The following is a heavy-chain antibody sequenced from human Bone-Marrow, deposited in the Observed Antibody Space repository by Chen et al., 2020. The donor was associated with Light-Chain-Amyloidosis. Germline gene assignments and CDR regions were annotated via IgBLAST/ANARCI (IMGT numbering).Heavy chain of an antibody. Sequence: EVQLEQSGPEVKKPGESLKISCKGSGYTFPNYWIGWVRQMPGKGLEWTGVIYPDDSDARYRPSFEGQVTISADKSITTAYLQWRSLKASDTAMYYCARRRDGYNFDYWGQGTLVTVSS. V-gene: IGHV5-51*01. CDR1: GYTFPNYW. J-gene: IGHJ4*02. CDR3: ARRRDGYNFDY. D-gene: IGHD5-12*01. CDR2: IYPDDSDA.